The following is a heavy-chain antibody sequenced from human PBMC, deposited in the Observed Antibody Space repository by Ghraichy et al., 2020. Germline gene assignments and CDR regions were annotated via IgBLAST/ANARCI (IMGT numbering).Heavy chain of an antibody. Sequence: SETLSLTCVVSGGSIRSDGNAWSWIRQSPGKGLEWIGNIYHSGGTYYNPALQGRVTMSVDRSQSQFSLKLASVTAADTAVYFCARAPTNENGDYYGYFDYWGLGTLVTVSS. CDR3: ARAPTNENGDYYGYFDY. V-gene: IGHV4-30-2*06. J-gene: IGHJ4*02. D-gene: IGHD3-3*01. CDR2: IYHSGGT. CDR1: GGSIRSDGNA.